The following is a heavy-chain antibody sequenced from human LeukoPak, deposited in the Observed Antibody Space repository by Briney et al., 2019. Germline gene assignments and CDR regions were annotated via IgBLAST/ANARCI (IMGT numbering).Heavy chain of an antibody. CDR2: ISSSGSTI. V-gene: IGHV3-48*03. CDR1: GFTFSSYE. D-gene: IGHD3-10*01. Sequence: GGSLRLSCAASGFTFSSYEMNWVRQAPGKGLEWVSYISSSGSTIYYADSVKGRFTISRGNAKNSLYLQMNSLRAEDTAVYYCARGGGPSMVRGVTARGALDYWGQGTLVTVSS. CDR3: ARGGGPSMVRGVTARGALDY. J-gene: IGHJ4*02.